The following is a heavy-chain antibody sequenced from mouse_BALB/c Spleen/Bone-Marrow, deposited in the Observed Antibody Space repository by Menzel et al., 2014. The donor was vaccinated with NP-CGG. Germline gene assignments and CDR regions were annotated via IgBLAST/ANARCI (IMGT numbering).Heavy chain of an antibody. V-gene: IGHV1S41*01. CDR3: ARFPIYYDSYGAMDY. Sequence: DLVKPGASVKLSCKASGYTFTSYWINWIKQRPGQGLEWIGRIAPGSGSTYYNEMFKGQATLTVDTSSSTAYIQLRSLSAEDSAVDCCARFPIYYDSYGAMDYWGQGTSVTVSS. J-gene: IGHJ4*01. D-gene: IGHD2-1*01. CDR2: IAPGSGST. CDR1: GYTFTSYW.